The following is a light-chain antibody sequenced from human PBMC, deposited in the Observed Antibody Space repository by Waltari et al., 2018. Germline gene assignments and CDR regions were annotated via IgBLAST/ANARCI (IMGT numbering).Light chain of an antibody. J-gene: IGKJ1*01. CDR3: QQYYNTPRT. Sequence: DIVMTQSPDSLAVSLGERATINCQSSQSVLYSPNNRNYLTWYQQKSGQPPKLLIYWATTRESGVPDRFSGSGSGADFTLTISSLQAEDVAVYYCQQYYNTPRTFGQGTKVEIK. CDR1: QSVLYSPNNRNY. V-gene: IGKV4-1*01. CDR2: WAT.